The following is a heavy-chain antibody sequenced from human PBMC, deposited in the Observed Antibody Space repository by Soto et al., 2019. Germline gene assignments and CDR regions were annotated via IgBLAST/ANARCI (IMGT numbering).Heavy chain of an antibody. Sequence: QVQLVQSGAEVKKPGASVKVSCKASGYTFTSYGISWVRQAPGQGLEWMGWISAYNGNTNYAQKLQGRVTMTTDTSTSTADMELRSLRSDDTAVYYCATTSGDYAGYYYYYGMDVWGQGTTVTVSS. J-gene: IGHJ6*02. D-gene: IGHD4-17*01. CDR2: ISAYNGNT. CDR1: GYTFTSYG. V-gene: IGHV1-18*01. CDR3: ATTSGDYAGYYYYYGMDV.